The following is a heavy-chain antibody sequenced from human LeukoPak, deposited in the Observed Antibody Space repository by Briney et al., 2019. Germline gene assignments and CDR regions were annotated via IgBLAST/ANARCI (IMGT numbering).Heavy chain of an antibody. CDR3: ARVIGWDEPFDL. CDR1: GFTLSNFW. CDR2: INTDGSST. Sequence: PGGSLRLSCSASGFTLSNFWIHWVRQAPGKGLVWVSRINTDGSSTNYADSVKGRFAVSRDNAKNTLYLQMNSLRAEDTAVYYCARVIGWDEPFDLWGQGTMVTVSS. J-gene: IGHJ3*01. V-gene: IGHV3-74*01. D-gene: IGHD1-26*01.